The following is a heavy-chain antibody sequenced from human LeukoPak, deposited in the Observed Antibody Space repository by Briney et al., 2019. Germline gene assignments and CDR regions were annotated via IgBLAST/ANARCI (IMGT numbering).Heavy chain of an antibody. D-gene: IGHD6-13*01. CDR3: ARTSSSPNLGMDV. Sequence: GGSLRLSCAASGFTFSSYAMHWVRQAPGKGLEWVAVISYDGSNKYYADSAKGRFTISRDNSKNTLYLQMNSLRAEDTAVYYCARTSSSPNLGMDVWGQGTTVTVSS. V-gene: IGHV3-30-3*01. CDR1: GFTFSSYA. CDR2: ISYDGSNK. J-gene: IGHJ6*02.